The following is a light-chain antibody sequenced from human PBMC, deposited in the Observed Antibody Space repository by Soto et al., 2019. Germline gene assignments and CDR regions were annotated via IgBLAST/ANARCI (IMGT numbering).Light chain of an antibody. CDR2: WAS. V-gene: IGKV4-1*01. CDR1: QSVLYSSNNKNY. J-gene: IGKJ2*01. CDR3: QQYYSTRT. Sequence: DIVMTQSPDSLAVSLGERATINCKSSQSVLYSSNNKNYLAWYQQKPGQPPKLLIYWASTRESGVPDRFSGSGSGTDFTLTISSLQAGDVAVYYCQQYYSTRTFGQGTKLEIK.